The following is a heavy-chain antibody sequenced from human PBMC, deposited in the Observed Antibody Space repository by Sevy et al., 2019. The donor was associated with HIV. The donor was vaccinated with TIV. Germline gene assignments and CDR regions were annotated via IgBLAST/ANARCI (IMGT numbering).Heavy chain of an antibody. Sequence: ASVKVSCKVSGYTLTELSMHWVRQAPGKGLEWMGGFDPEDGETIYAQKFQGSVTMTEDTSTDTAYMELSSLRSEDTAVYYCATPMVRGAPGDYYYGMDVWGQGTTVTVSS. CDR2: FDPEDGET. D-gene: IGHD3-10*01. CDR1: GYTLTELS. V-gene: IGHV1-24*01. CDR3: ATPMVRGAPGDYYYGMDV. J-gene: IGHJ6*02.